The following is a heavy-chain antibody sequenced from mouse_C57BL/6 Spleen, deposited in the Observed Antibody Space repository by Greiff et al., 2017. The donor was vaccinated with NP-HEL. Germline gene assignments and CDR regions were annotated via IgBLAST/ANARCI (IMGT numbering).Heavy chain of an antibody. V-gene: IGHV1-81*01. J-gene: IGHJ4*01. CDR1: GYTFTSYG. Sequence: QVQLQQSGAELARPGASVKLSCKASGYTFTSYGISWVKQRTGQGLEWIGEIYPRSGNTYYNEKFKGKATLTADKSSSTAYMELRSLTSEDSAVYFCARDDYDGEVPYAMDYWGQGTSVTVSS. D-gene: IGHD2-4*01. CDR3: ARDDYDGEVPYAMDY. CDR2: IYPRSGNT.